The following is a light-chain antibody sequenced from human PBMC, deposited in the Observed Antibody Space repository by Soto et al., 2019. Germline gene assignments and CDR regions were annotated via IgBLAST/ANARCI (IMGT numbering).Light chain of an antibody. CDR1: QSLSSSY. J-gene: IGKJ2*01. Sequence: EVVLTQSPATLSLSPGERATLYCGASQSLSSSYLAWYQQKPGLAPRLLIYDVSTRATGIPDRFSGSGSGTDFTLTISRLEPEDFAVYYCQQFGGSPQYTFGQGTKLEIK. CDR3: QQFGGSPQYT. V-gene: IGKV3D-20*01. CDR2: DVS.